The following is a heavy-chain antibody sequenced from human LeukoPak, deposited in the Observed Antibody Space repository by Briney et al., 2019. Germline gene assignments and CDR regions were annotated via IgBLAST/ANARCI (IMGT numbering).Heavy chain of an antibody. J-gene: IGHJ4*02. CDR3: AKGSKGTYDY. Sequence: GGSLRLSCAASGFTFSVYGMHWVRQAPGKGLEWVAVIGHDGRSKTYADSVKGRFTFSRDNSKNTLYLQMDSLRAEDTAMYYCAKGSKGTYDYWGQGTLVTVSS. CDR2: IGHDGRSK. CDR1: GFTFSVYG. V-gene: IGHV3-33*06.